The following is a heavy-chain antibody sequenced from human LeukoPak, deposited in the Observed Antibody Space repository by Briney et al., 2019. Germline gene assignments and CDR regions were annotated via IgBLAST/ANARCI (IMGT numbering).Heavy chain of an antibody. CDR1: GGSFSGYY. CDR2: INHSGST. CDR3: ARALVVPAAIMRGCWFDP. V-gene: IGHV4-34*01. J-gene: IGHJ5*02. D-gene: IGHD2-2*02. Sequence: SETLSLTCAVYGGSFSGYYWSWIRQPPGKGLEWIGEINHSGSTNYNPSLKSRVTISVDTSKNQFSLKPSSVTAADTAVYYCARALVVPAAIMRGCWFDPWGQGTLVTVSS.